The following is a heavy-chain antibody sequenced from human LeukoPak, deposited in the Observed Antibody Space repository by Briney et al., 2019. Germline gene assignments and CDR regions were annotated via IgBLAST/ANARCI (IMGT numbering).Heavy chain of an antibody. J-gene: IGHJ4*02. Sequence: GGSLRLSCAASGFTFSSYSMNWVRQAPGKGLEWVSSISGSSSYIYYADSVKGRFTISRSNVKNSLYLQMNSLRAEDTAVYYCASSPYDSSGYYFSPPDYWGQGTLVTVSS. V-gene: IGHV3-21*01. CDR2: ISGSSSYI. CDR3: ASSPYDSSGYYFSPPDY. D-gene: IGHD3-22*01. CDR1: GFTFSSYS.